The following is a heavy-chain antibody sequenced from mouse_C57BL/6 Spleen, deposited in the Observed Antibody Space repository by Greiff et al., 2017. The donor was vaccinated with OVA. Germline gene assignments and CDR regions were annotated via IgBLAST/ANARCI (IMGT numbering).Heavy chain of an antibody. CDR1: GFSLTSYG. CDR2: IWSGGST. Sequence: QVQLQQSGPGLVQPSQSLSITCTVSGFSLTSYGVHWVRQSPGKGLEWLGVIWSGGSTDYNAAFISRLSISKDNSKSQVFFKMNSLQADDTAIYYWGKNGEYDYDGMDYWGQGTSVTVSS. D-gene: IGHD2-4*01. V-gene: IGHV2-2*01. J-gene: IGHJ4*01. CDR3: GKNGEYDYDGMDY.